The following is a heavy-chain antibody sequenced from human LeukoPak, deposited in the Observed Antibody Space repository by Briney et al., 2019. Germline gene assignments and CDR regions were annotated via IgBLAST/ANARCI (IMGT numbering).Heavy chain of an antibody. D-gene: IGHD3-3*01. V-gene: IGHV3-49*04. CDR2: IRSKAYGGTT. CDR1: GFTFGDYA. CDR3: TRGPLHYDFWSGGINY. J-gene: IGHJ4*02. Sequence: GGSLRLSCTASGFTFGDYAMSWVRQAPGKGLEWVGFIRSKAYGGTTEYAASVKGRFTISRDDSKSIAYLQMNSLKTEDTAVYYCTRGPLHYDFWSGGINYWGQGTLVTVSS.